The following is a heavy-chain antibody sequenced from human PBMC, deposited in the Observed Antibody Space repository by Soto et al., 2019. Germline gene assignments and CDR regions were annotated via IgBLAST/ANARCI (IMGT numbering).Heavy chain of an antibody. V-gene: IGHV4-30-4*01. Sequence: PSETLSLTCTVSGGSISSGDYYWSWIRQPPGKGLEWIGYIYYSGSTYYNPSLKSRVTISVDTSKNQFSLKLSSVTAADTAVYYCASGWREGYYFDYWGQGTLVTVSS. CDR1: GGSISSGDYY. CDR3: ASGWREGYYFDY. CDR2: IYYSGST. J-gene: IGHJ4*02. D-gene: IGHD6-19*01.